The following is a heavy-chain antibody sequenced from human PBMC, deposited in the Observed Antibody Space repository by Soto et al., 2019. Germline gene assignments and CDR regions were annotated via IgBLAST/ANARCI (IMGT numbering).Heavy chain of an antibody. V-gene: IGHV3-23*01. CDR2: VDGSGGDT. CDR3: AKEIFAAAYAATSAFDL. CDR1: GFTFSSHA. D-gene: IGHD2-8*01. Sequence: PGGSLRLSCAASGFTFSSHAMGWLRQAPGAGPEWVAFVDGSGGDTSYADSVKGRFTISSDNSDNSLFLHMNSLRAEDTGRYFFAKEIFAAAYAATSAFDLWGQGTLVTVSS. J-gene: IGHJ4*02.